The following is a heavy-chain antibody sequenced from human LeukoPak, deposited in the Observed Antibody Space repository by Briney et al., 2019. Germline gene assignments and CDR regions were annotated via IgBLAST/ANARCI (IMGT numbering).Heavy chain of an antibody. D-gene: IGHD1-26*01. CDR3: ARRSGSYYGVDY. V-gene: IGHV1-3*03. CDR1: GYTFTSYA. CDR2: INAGNGNT. J-gene: IGHJ4*02. Sequence: GASVKVSCKASGYTFTSYAMHWVRQAPGQRLEWMGWINAGNGNTKYSQEFQGRVTITRDTSASTAYMELSSLRSEDTAVYYCARRSGSYYGVDYWGQRTLVTVSS.